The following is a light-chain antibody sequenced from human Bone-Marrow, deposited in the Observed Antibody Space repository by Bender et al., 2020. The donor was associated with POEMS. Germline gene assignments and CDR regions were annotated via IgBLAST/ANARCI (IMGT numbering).Light chain of an antibody. CDR3: CSYAGTSTLYV. Sequence: QSALTQPGSVSGSPGQSISISCSGSSGDVGSYGLVSWYQQHPGQAPKLIIYDVRERPSGVSDRFAGSKSGSTASLTISGLQAEDEADYHCCSYAGTSTLYVFGTGTKVTVL. J-gene: IGLJ1*01. V-gene: IGLV2-23*02. CDR2: DVR. CDR1: SGDVGSYGL.